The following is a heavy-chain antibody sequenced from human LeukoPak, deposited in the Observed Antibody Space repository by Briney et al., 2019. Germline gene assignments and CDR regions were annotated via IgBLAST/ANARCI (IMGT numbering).Heavy chain of an antibody. CDR3: ARDGSGWADDAFDI. CDR2: IYYSGST. Sequence: PGGSLRLSCGASGITFSSYSMNWVRQPPGKGLEWIGYIYYSGSTNYNPSLKSRVTISVDTSKNQFSLKLSSVTAADTAVYYCARDGSGWADDAFDIWGQGTMVTVSS. D-gene: IGHD6-19*01. J-gene: IGHJ3*02. V-gene: IGHV4-59*01. CDR1: GITFSSYS.